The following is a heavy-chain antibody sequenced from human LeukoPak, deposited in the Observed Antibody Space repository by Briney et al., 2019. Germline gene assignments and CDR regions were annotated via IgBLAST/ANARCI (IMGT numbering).Heavy chain of an antibody. CDR3: VRFDSSGHYYYFDY. J-gene: IGHJ4*02. CDR1: GFAFSSYW. V-gene: IGHV3-74*01. CDR2: INSDGSTT. Sequence: PGGSLRLSCAAYGFAFSSYWMHWVRQAPGKGLVWVSRINSDGSTTSYADSVRGRFTISRDNAKNTVYVQMNSLRAEDTAVYYCVRFDSSGHYYYFDYWGQGTLVTVSS. D-gene: IGHD3-22*01.